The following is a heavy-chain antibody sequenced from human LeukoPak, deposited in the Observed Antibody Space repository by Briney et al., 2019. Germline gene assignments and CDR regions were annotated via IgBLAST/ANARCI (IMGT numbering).Heavy chain of an antibody. V-gene: IGHV4-34*01. CDR2: INHSGST. CDR3: ARSGGYCSSTSCSYLYYMDV. Sequence: SETLSLTCAVYGGSFSGYYWSWIRHPPGKGLEWIGEINHSGSTNYNPSLKSRVTISVDTSKNQFSLKLSSVTAADTAVYYCARSGGYCSSTSCSYLYYMDVWGKGTTVTVSS. J-gene: IGHJ6*03. D-gene: IGHD2-2*01. CDR1: GGSFSGYY.